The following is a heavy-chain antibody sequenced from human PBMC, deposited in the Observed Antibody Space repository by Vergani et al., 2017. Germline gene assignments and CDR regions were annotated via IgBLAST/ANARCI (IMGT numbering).Heavy chain of an antibody. CDR1: GFTFTAHG. D-gene: IGHD3-22*01. V-gene: IGHV3-23*01. CDR2: ISGQNFRT. CDR3: AKGDYDSSGLSAFDI. J-gene: IGHJ3*02. Sequence: EVQLLESGGGSAQPGESLRLSCVASGFTFTAHGLNWVRQAPGKGLEWVSGISGQNFRTHYADSVKGRFTISRDNSKNTLYLQMNSLRAEDTAVYYCAKGDYDSSGLSAFDIWGQGTMVTVSS.